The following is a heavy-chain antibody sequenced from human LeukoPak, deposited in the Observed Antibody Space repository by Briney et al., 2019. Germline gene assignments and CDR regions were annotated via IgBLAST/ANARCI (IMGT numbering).Heavy chain of an antibody. CDR3: AKMHDYVWGSYHPRAYYFDY. CDR2: ISGSGGSA. CDR1: GFTFSSYG. Sequence: PGGSLRLSCAASGFTFSSYGMSWVRQAPGKGLEWVSAISGSGGSAYYADSVKGRFTISRDNSKNTLYLQMNSLRAEDTAVYYCAKMHDYVWGSYHPRAYYFDYWGQGTLVTVSS. J-gene: IGHJ4*02. V-gene: IGHV3-23*01. D-gene: IGHD3-16*02.